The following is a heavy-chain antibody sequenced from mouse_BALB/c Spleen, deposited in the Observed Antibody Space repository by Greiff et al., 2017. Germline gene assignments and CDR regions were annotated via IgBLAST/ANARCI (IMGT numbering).Heavy chain of an antibody. J-gene: IGHJ2*01. CDR2: ISSGCSHT. Sequence: EVKLVESGADLVKPGGSLKLSCAASGFTFCSYGMSWVLQTPAKRLERVATISSGCSHTNYLDSVKGRFSISRDNAKNTLYLQMSSLKSEDAAMFYCARRWITTRYCFDYWGRGTTLTVCS. CDR3: ARRWITTRYCFDY. CDR1: GFTFCSYG. V-gene: IGHV5-6*02. D-gene: IGHD2-4*01.